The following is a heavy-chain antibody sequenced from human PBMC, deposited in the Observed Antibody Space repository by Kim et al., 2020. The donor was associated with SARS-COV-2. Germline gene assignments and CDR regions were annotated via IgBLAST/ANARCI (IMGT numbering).Heavy chain of an antibody. J-gene: IGHJ5*02. CDR3: AKGSSNWYPRDWFDP. D-gene: IGHD6-13*01. Sequence: ADCVKGRFTISRDNSKNTLYLQMNRLRVEDTAVYYCAKGSSNWYPRDWFDPWGQGTLVIVSS. V-gene: IGHV3-23*01.